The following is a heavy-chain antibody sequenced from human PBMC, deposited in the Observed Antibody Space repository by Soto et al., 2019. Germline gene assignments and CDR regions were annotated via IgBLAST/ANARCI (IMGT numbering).Heavy chain of an antibody. CDR3: ARGRTVRNYADDSSDYFYFFDY. Sequence: SETLSLTCTVSGDSISTFYWGWMRQSPGKELERIGYVYYTGSTNYNPSLKSRVTISVDRSKNQFSLKLTSANAADTAVYYCARGRTVRNYADDSSDYFYFFDYWGQGTQVTVSS. J-gene: IGHJ4*02. V-gene: IGHV4-59*01. D-gene: IGHD3-22*01. CDR1: GDSISTFY. CDR2: VYYTGST.